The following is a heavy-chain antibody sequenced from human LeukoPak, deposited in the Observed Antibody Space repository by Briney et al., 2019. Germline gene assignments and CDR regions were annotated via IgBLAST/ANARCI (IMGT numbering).Heavy chain of an antibody. Sequence: PGGSLRLSCAASGFTFTTYPMSWVRQAPGKGLEWVSAISASGGGTYYADSVKGRFTISRDNSRSTVFLQMSSLRAEDTAVYYCAKARYCPNDVRRYFDYWGQGILVTVSS. CDR3: AKARYCPNDVRRYFDY. J-gene: IGHJ4*02. V-gene: IGHV3-23*01. D-gene: IGHD2-8*01. CDR2: ISASGGGT. CDR1: GFTFTTYP.